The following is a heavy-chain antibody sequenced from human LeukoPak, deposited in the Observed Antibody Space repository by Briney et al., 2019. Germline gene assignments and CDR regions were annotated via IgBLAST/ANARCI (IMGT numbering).Heavy chain of an antibody. J-gene: IGHJ5*02. CDR3: ARSDWFDP. Sequence: PGGSLRLSCAASGFTFSSYAMGWVRQAPGKGLVWVSRIKGDGSSTSYADSVKGRFTISRDNAKNTLYLQMNSLRAEDTAVYYCARSDWFDPWGQGTLVTVSS. V-gene: IGHV3-74*01. CDR2: IKGDGSST. CDR1: GFTFSSYA.